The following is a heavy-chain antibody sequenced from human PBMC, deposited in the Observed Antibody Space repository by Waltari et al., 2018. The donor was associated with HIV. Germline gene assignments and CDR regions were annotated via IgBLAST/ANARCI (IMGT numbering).Heavy chain of an antibody. D-gene: IGHD4-17*01. CDR3: ACNDYGGGFD. V-gene: IGHV3-74*01. CDR1: GFTFRTLW. CDR2: INGDGSSA. Sequence: EVQLVESGGGLVQPGGSLRLSCAASGFTFRTLWVHWVGQAPGKGRVWVSSINGDGSSASYADSVKCRFTVARDNVKNMLYLDMNNVRGDDTAVYYCACNDYGGGFDWGQGILVTVSS. J-gene: IGHJ4*02.